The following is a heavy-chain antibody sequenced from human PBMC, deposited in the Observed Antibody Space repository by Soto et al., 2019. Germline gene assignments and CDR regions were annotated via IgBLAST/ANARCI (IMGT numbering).Heavy chain of an antibody. CDR1: GGTFSSYA. CDR2: IIPIFGTA. Sequence: AASVKVSCKASGGTFSSYAISWVRQAPGQGLEWMGGIIPIFGTANYAQKFQGRVTITADESTSAAYMELSSLRSEDTAVYYCARGVAFEGNYWGQGTLVTVSS. CDR3: ARGVAFEGNY. J-gene: IGHJ4*02. D-gene: IGHD3-16*01. V-gene: IGHV1-69*13.